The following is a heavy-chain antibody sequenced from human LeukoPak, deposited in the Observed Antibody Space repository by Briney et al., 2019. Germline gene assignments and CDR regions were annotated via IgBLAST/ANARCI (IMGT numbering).Heavy chain of an antibody. CDR2: IGASGGST. Sequence: GESLKISCATSGFTFSSYAMSWVRQAPGKGLEWVSGIGASGGSTYYADSVKGRFTISRDNSKNTLYLQMNSLRTEDTAVYYCAKVECYDILTGLDYWGQGTLVTVSS. V-gene: IGHV3-23*01. D-gene: IGHD3-9*01. CDR3: AKVECYDILTGLDY. J-gene: IGHJ4*02. CDR1: GFTFSSYA.